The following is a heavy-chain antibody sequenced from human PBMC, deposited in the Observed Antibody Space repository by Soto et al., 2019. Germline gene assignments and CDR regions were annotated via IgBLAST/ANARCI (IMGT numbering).Heavy chain of an antibody. V-gene: IGHV3-33*06. J-gene: IGHJ3*02. Sequence: GGSLRLSCAASGFTFSRYGMHWVRQAPGKGLEWVAVVWFDGKNKYYADSVKGRFTISRDNSDNTLYLQMNSLRAEDTAVYYCAKDATAVNGVWDPFDMWGQGTEVTVSS. CDR1: GFTFSRYG. CDR2: VWFDGKNK. CDR3: AKDATAVNGVWDPFDM. D-gene: IGHD2-8*01.